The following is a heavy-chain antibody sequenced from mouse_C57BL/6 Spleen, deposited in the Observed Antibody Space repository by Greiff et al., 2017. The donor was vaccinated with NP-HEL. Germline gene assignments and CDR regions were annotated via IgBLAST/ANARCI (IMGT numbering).Heavy chain of an antibody. CDR2: IYPGDGDT. CDR1: GYAFSSYW. V-gene: IGHV1-80*01. CDR3: ARSPTTVVDPWFAY. J-gene: IGHJ3*01. Sequence: QVQLKESGAELVKPGASVKISCKASGYAFSSYWMNWVKQRPGKGLEWIGQIYPGDGDTNYNGKFKGKATLTADKSSSTAYMQLSSLTSEDSAVYFCARSPTTVVDPWFAYWGQGTLVTVSA. D-gene: IGHD1-1*01.